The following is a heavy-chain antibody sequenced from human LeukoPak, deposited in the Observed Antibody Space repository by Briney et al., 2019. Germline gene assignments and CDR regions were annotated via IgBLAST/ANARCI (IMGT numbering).Heavy chain of an antibody. Sequence: PGGSLRLSCAASGFTFSSYAMSWVRQAPGKGLEWVSAISGSGSSTYYADSVKGRFTISRDNSKNTLYLQMNSLRAEDTAVYYCAKEKDFVVVTAYDYWGQGTLVTVSS. V-gene: IGHV3-23*01. J-gene: IGHJ4*02. CDR1: GFTFSSYA. D-gene: IGHD2-21*02. CDR3: AKEKDFVVVTAYDY. CDR2: ISGSGSST.